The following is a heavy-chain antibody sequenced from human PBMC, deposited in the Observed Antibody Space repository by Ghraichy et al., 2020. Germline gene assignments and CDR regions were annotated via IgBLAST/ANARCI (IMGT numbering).Heavy chain of an antibody. Sequence: LSLTCAVSGVTVSSTYMSWVRQAPGRGLEWVSVINIAGSTYYADSVKGRFTISRDTSKNTVHLQMNGLRVEDTAVDYCARGWWDQRRGLDYWGQGAHVTVSS. V-gene: IGHV3-53*01. D-gene: IGHD2-15*01. CDR1: GVTVSSTY. CDR2: INIAGST. CDR3: ARGWWDQRRGLDY. J-gene: IGHJ4*02.